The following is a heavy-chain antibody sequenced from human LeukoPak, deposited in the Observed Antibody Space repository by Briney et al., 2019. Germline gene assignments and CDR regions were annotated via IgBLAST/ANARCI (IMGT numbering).Heavy chain of an antibody. CDR1: GYTFTSYA. V-gene: IGHV1-3*01. Sequence: ASVKVSCKASGYTFTSYAMHWVRQAPGQRLEWMGWINAGNGNTKYSQKFQGRVTITRNTSTSTAYMELSSLRSEDTAVYYCARGSEGYYDFWSGQRLNYFDYWGQGTLVTVSS. CDR3: ARGSEGYYDFWSGQRLNYFDY. D-gene: IGHD3-3*01. CDR2: INAGNGNT. J-gene: IGHJ4*02.